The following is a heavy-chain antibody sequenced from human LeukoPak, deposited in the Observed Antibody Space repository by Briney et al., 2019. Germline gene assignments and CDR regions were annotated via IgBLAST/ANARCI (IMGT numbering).Heavy chain of an antibody. CDR1: GFTVSTNG. CDR2: IYSGGTT. J-gene: IGHJ5*02. V-gene: IGHV3-53*04. D-gene: IGHD4-11*01. Sequence: PGGSLRLSCAASGFTVSTNGMTWVRQAPGKGLEWVSTIYSGGTTYYADSVMGRFTISRHNSRNTLYLQMNSLRAEDTAVYYCASFDTVMAYYCHLWRQGTLVTVSS. CDR3: ASFDTVMAYYCHL.